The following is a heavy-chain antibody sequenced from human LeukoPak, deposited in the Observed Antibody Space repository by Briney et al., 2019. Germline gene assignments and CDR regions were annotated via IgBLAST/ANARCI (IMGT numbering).Heavy chain of an antibody. CDR2: VKPDGSDK. J-gene: IGHJ4*02. Sequence: GGSLRLSCAASGFTFSSYWMAWVRQAPGKGLEWVGNVKPDGSDKYYVDSVKGRFTISRDNAKSSLYLQMNSLRAEDTAVYYCARVAARLFDYWGQGTLVTVSS. CDR3: ARVAARLFDY. V-gene: IGHV3-7*01. CDR1: GFTFSSYW. D-gene: IGHD6-6*01.